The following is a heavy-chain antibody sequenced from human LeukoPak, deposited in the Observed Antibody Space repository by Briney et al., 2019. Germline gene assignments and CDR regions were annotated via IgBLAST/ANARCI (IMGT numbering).Heavy chain of an antibody. CDR1: GYSFSTYW. J-gene: IGHJ4*02. CDR3: ARGIVAAGRGFDY. CDR2: IYPGDSDT. V-gene: IGHV5-51*01. D-gene: IGHD6-13*01. Sequence: GESLKISCKGSGYSFSTYWIGWVRQMPGKGLEWMGIIYPGDSDTRYSPSFQGQVTISGDKSINTAYLQWSSLKASDTAMYYCARGIVAAGRGFDYWGQGTLVTVSS.